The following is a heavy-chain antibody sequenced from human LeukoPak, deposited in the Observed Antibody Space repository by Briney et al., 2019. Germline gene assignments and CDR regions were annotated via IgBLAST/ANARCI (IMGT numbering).Heavy chain of an antibody. J-gene: IGHJ4*02. CDR1: GFTFDDYG. CDR3: AKGPYGIAVAGHFDY. Sequence: PGGSLRLSCAASGFTFDDYGMSWVRQAPGKGLEWVSGINWNSGSIGYADSVKGRFTISRDNAKNSLYLQMNSLRAEDTALYYCAKGPYGIAVAGHFDYWGQGTLVTVSS. CDR2: INWNSGSI. D-gene: IGHD6-19*01. V-gene: IGHV3-20*04.